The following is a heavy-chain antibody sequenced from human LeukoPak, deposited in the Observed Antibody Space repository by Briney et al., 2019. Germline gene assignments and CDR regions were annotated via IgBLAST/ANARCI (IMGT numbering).Heavy chain of an antibody. CDR3: ARVGFGSGSYYDAFDI. V-gene: IGHV1-2*02. J-gene: IGHJ3*02. CDR1: GYTFTGYY. D-gene: IGHD3-10*01. Sequence: GASVKVSCKASGYTFTGYYMHWVRQAPGQGLEWMGWINPNSGGTNYAQKFQGRVTMTRDTSISTAYMELSSLTSDDTAVYYCARVGFGSGSYYDAFDIWGQGTMVAVSS. CDR2: INPNSGGT.